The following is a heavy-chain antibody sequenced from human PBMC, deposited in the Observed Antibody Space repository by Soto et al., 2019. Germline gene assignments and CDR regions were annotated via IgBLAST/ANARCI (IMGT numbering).Heavy chain of an antibody. D-gene: IGHD3-16*01. CDR1: GFTFSRVW. CDR3: AKLSSADTGDY. Sequence: PGGSLRLSCAASGFTFSRVWMSWVRQAPGKGLEWVAFISDDGSNKYYADSVKGRFTISRDNSKNTLYLNMNTLGAEDTAVYYCAKLSSADTGDYWGQGTLVTVSS. CDR2: ISDDGSNK. J-gene: IGHJ4*02. V-gene: IGHV3-30*18.